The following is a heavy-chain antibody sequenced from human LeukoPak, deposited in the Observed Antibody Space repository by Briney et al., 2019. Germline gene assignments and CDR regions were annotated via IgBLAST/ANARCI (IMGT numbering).Heavy chain of an antibody. J-gene: IGHJ4*02. CDR3: ARHTAMVTTYYFDY. Sequence: SVKVSCKASGGTFSSYAISWVRQAPGQGLEWMGGIIPIFGTANYAQKFQGRVTITADVSTSTAYMELSSLRSEDTAVYYCARHTAMVTTYYFDYWGQGTLVTVSS. D-gene: IGHD5-18*01. CDR2: IIPIFGTA. V-gene: IGHV1-69*13. CDR1: GGTFSSYA.